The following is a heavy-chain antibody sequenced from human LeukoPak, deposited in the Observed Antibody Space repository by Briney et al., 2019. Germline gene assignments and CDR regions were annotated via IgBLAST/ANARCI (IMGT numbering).Heavy chain of an antibody. J-gene: IGHJ4*02. CDR3: AKAPRGYSYGPFDY. CDR2: ISYDGSNK. V-gene: IGHV3-30*18. D-gene: IGHD5-18*01. Sequence: GGSLRLSWAAAGFTFSSYGMHWVRQAPGKGLEWVAVISYDGSNKYYADSVKGRFTISRDNSKNTLYLQMNSLRAEDTAVYYCAKAPRGYSYGPFDYWGQGTLVTVSS. CDR1: GFTFSSYG.